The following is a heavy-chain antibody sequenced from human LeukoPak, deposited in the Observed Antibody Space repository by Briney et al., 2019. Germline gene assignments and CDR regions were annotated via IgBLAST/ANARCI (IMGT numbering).Heavy chain of an antibody. J-gene: IGHJ4*02. D-gene: IGHD3-10*01. CDR1: GGTFSSYA. CDR2: IIPIFGTA. V-gene: IGHV1-69*05. CDR3: ATPGVRGGFSPYYFDY. Sequence: SVKVSCKASGGTFSSYAISWVRQAPGQGLEWMGGIIPIFGTANYAQKFQGRVTITTDESTSTAYMELSSLRSEDTAVYYCATPGVRGGFSPYYFDYWAREPWSPSPQ.